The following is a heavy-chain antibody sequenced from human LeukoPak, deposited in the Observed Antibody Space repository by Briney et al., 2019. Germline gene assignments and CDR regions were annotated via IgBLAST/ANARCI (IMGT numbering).Heavy chain of an antibody. Sequence: SETLSLTCAVSGASISPHYWTWIRQAPGRGLEWIGYVYYNGLTSYNASLRSRLILSVDTARNQVSLKLTSVTAADTAVYYCTRERSTVTFDYWGQGTLVTVSS. J-gene: IGHJ4*02. D-gene: IGHD4-17*01. CDR2: VYYNGLT. CDR3: TRERSTVTFDY. V-gene: IGHV4-59*11. CDR1: GASISPHY.